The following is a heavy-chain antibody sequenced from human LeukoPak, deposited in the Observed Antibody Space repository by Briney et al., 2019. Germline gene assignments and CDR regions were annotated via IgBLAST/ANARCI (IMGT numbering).Heavy chain of an antibody. V-gene: IGHV3-30*02. CDR3: AKASERGVHY. CDR2: IRYDGSNK. D-gene: IGHD1-1*01. CDR1: GFTFSSYG. Sequence: GGSLRLSCAASGFTFSSYGMHWVRQTPGKGLEWVAFIRYDGSNKHYADSVKGRFTISRDNSKNTLYLQMNSLRAEDTAVFYCAKASERGVHYWGQGTLVTVSS. J-gene: IGHJ4*02.